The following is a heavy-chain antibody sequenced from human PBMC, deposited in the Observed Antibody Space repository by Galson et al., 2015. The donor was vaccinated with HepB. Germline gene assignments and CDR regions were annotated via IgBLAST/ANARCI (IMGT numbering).Heavy chain of an antibody. D-gene: IGHD6-19*01. Sequence: SLRLSCAASGFTFSNAWMNWVRQAPGKGLEWVGRIKRKIDGGTTDYAAPAKGRFTISRDDSKNTLYLQMNSLKTEDTAVYFCITRQSLAVTGMIPYWGQGTLVTVSS. CDR3: ITRQSLAVTGMIPY. V-gene: IGHV3-15*01. J-gene: IGHJ4*02. CDR1: GFTFSNAW. CDR2: IKRKIDGGTT.